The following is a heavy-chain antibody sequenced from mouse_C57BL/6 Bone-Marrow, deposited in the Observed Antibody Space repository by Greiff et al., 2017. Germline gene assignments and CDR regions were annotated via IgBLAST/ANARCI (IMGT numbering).Heavy chain of an antibody. D-gene: IGHD1-1*01. CDR3: ARFNYYGRSG. V-gene: IGHV1-59*01. J-gene: IGHJ3*01. CDR1: GYTFTSYW. CDR2: IDPSDSYT. Sequence: QVQLQQPGAELVRPGTSVKLSCKASGYTFTSYWMNWVKQRPGQGLEWIGVIDPSDSYTNYNQKFKGKATLTVDQSSSTAYMQLSSLTSEDSAVYYCARFNYYGRSGWGQGTLVTVSA.